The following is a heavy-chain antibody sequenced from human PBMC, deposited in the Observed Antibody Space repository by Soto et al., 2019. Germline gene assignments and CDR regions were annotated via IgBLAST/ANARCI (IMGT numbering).Heavy chain of an antibody. J-gene: IGHJ6*02. D-gene: IGHD6-13*01. CDR1: EDTFRNYA. Sequence: QVELVQSGAEVKKPGSPVKVSCQASEDTFRNYAISWVRQAPGQGLEWMGGIIPIFGTANYAQKFQGRVTITADTSANTVYLELSSLRSEDTAVYYCAKDDGSTWSMFYSYYGVDVWGQGTTVTVSS. V-gene: IGHV1-69*06. CDR2: IIPIFGTA. CDR3: AKDDGSTWSMFYSYYGVDV.